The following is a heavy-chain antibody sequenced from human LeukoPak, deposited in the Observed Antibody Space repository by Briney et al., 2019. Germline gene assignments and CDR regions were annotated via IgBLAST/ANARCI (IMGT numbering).Heavy chain of an antibody. CDR3: AKNPRDLYSSGWSYYFDY. J-gene: IGHJ4*02. V-gene: IGHV3-23*01. CDR2: TSSSGGST. D-gene: IGHD6-19*01. CDR1: GFTFSNYA. Sequence: GGSLRLSCAASGFTFSNYAMSWVRQAPGKGLEWVSVTSSSGGSTYYADSVKGRFTISRDNSKNTLYLQMNSLRAEDTAVYYCAKNPRDLYSSGWSYYFDYWGQGTLVIVSS.